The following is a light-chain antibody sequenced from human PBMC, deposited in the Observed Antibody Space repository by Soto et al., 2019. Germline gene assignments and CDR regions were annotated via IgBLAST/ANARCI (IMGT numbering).Light chain of an antibody. V-gene: IGKV3-20*01. CDR3: QHMDT. CDR1: QSVSSSY. Sequence: EIVLTQSPGTLSLSPGERATLSCRASQSVSSSYLAWYQQKPGQAPRLLIYGASSRATGIPDRFSGSGSGTDFTLTISRLEPEDFAVYYCQHMDTFGQGTKVDIK. J-gene: IGKJ1*01. CDR2: GAS.